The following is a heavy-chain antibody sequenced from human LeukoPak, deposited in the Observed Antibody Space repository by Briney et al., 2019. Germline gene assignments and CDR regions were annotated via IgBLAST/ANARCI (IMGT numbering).Heavy chain of an antibody. CDR2: ISGSGGST. D-gene: IGHD2-21*01. Sequence: RGSMRLSCAASGFTFSTYAMTWVRQAPGKGLEWVSGISGSGGSTYYADSVKGRFTISRDNSKNTLYLQMNSLRAEDTAVYYCARDCAYYYYYYGMDVWGQGTTVTVSS. CDR1: GFTFSTYA. V-gene: IGHV3-23*01. J-gene: IGHJ6*02. CDR3: ARDCAYYYYYYGMDV.